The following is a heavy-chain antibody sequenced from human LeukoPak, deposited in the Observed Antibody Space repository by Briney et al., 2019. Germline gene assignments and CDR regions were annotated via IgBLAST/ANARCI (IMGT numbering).Heavy chain of an antibody. CDR3: ARGSPTHSYDSSGYNDY. Sequence: GGSLRLSCAASGFTVSSNYMSWVRQAPGKGLEWVSVIYSGGSTYYADSVKGRFTISRDNSKNTLYLQMNSLRAEDTAVYYCARGSPTHSYDSSGYNDYWGQGTLVTVSS. D-gene: IGHD3-22*01. CDR1: GFTVSSNY. J-gene: IGHJ4*02. CDR2: IYSGGST. V-gene: IGHV3-53*01.